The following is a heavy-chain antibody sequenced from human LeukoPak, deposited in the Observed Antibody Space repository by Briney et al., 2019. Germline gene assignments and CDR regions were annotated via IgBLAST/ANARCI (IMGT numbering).Heavy chain of an antibody. CDR3: ARLINKPIAATGTGPFDH. J-gene: IGHJ4*02. CDR2: IYTSGIT. Sequence: SETLSLTCSVSGGSISDYYWSWIRQPAGKGLEWIGRIYTSGITNYNPSLKSRVTMSVDTSKNQFSLRLKSVTAADTAVYYCARLINKPIAATGTGPFDHWGQGTLVTVSS. D-gene: IGHD6-13*01. CDR1: GGSISDYY. V-gene: IGHV4-4*07.